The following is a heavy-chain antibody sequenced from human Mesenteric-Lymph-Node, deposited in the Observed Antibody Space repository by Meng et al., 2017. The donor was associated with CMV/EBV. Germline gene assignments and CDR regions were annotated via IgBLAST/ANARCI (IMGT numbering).Heavy chain of an antibody. CDR3: TKAGSGFDP. V-gene: IGHV1-2*06. D-gene: IGHD1-1*01. J-gene: IGHJ5*02. Sequence: VSCKASGYTFTDSYLHWVRQAPGQGLEWVGRINPYSGGTNYAQSFQGRVTMTTDTSISTAYMELTNLRSDDTAMYYCTKAGSGFDPWGQGTLVTVSS. CDR2: INPYSGGT. CDR1: GYTFTDSY.